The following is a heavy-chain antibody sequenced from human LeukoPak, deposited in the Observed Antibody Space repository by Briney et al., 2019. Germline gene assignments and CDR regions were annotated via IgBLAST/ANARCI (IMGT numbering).Heavy chain of an antibody. D-gene: IGHD3-16*01. CDR1: GFTFSDYY. Sequence: GGSLRLSCAASGFTFSDYYMSWIRQAPGKGLEWLSYISTSGRATYHADSVKGRFTISRDNAKNSLCLQMSSLRAEDTAVYYCARVPKGARSVDYWGQGTLVTVSS. V-gene: IGHV3-11*01. CDR2: ISTSGRAT. J-gene: IGHJ4*02. CDR3: ARVPKGARSVDY.